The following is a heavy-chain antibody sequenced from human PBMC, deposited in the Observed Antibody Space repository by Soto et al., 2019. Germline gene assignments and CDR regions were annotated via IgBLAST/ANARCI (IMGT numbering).Heavy chain of an antibody. V-gene: IGHV4-59*08. CDR3: AGRDCSGINSYYLYYYYMDV. J-gene: IGHJ6*03. Sequence: QVQLQESGPGLVRPSETLSLTCTVSGGSFSSYYWTWIRQSPGKGLEWIGYIYYSGSTDYNPSLSGRIAISIDTSKNQFSLRLNSMTAADTAVYYCAGRDCSGINSYYLYYYYMDVWGKGTTVTVSS. D-gene: IGHD2-2*01. CDR1: GGSFSSYY. CDR2: IYYSGST.